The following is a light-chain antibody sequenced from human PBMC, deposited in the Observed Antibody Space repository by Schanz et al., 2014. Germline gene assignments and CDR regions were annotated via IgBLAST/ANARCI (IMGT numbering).Light chain of an antibody. CDR1: QSFSSSY. J-gene: IGKJ3*01. V-gene: IGKV3-20*01. CDR2: GPS. CDR3: QHYGSSPLT. Sequence: EIVLTQSPGTLSLSPGERATLSCRASQSFSSSYLAWYQQKPGQAPRLLVYGPSTRATGIPARFSGSGSGTEFTLTISSLQSEDFAVYYCQHYGSSPLTFGPGTKVDFK.